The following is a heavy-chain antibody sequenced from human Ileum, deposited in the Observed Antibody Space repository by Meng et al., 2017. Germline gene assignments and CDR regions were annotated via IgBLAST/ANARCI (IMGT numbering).Heavy chain of an antibody. D-gene: IGHD3/OR15-3a*01. CDR3: ARVRRGLGLRFDP. CDR2: IFYSGST. Sequence: QGQLQGSGQGLVKPSTTLSLTCTVSGGSISSGGYYWGWIRQHPGKGLEWIGYIFYSGSTYYNSSLKSRINISVDTSKNQFSLKVSSVTAADTAVYYCARVRRGLGLRFDPWGQGTLVTVSS. V-gene: IGHV4-31*03. CDR1: GGSISSGGYY. J-gene: IGHJ5*02.